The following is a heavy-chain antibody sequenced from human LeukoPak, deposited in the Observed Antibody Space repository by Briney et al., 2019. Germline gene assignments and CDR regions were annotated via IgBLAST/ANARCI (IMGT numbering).Heavy chain of an antibody. J-gene: IGHJ4*02. CDR2: IIPIFGTA. D-gene: IGHD1-26*01. V-gene: IGHV1-69*13. CDR3: AAQSVGATYFDY. Sequence: GASVKVSCKASGYTFTGYYMHWVRQAPGQGLEWMGGIIPIFGTANYAQKFQGRVTITADESTSTAYMELSSLRSEDTAVYYCAAQSVGATYFDYWGQGTLVTVSS. CDR1: GYTFTGYY.